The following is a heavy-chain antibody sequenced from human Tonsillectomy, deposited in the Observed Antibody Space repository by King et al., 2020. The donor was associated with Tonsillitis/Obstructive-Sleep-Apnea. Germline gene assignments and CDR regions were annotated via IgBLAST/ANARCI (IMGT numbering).Heavy chain of an antibody. V-gene: IGHV3-30*03. CDR1: GFTFSSYG. CDR3: ARSSLLEWLFMDY. Sequence: QLVQSGGGVVQPGRSLRLSCAASGFTFSSYGMHWVRQAPGKGLEWVAVISYDGSNKYYADSVKGRFTISRDNSKNTLYLQMNSLRAEDTAVYYCARSSLLEWLFMDYWGQGTLVTVSS. J-gene: IGHJ4*02. D-gene: IGHD3-3*01. CDR2: ISYDGSNK.